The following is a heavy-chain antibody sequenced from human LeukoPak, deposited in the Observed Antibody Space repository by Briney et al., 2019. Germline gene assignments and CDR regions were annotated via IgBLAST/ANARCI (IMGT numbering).Heavy chain of an antibody. CDR1: GFTFSSYS. V-gene: IGHV3-21*01. CDR3: ARAIEGYDSHYYYGMDV. J-gene: IGHJ6*02. D-gene: IGHD5-12*01. CDR2: ISSSSSYI. Sequence: GGSLRLSCAASGFTFSSYSMNWVRQAPGKGLEWVSSISSSSSYIYYADSVKGRFTISRDNAKNSLYLQMNSLRAEDTAVYYCARAIEGYDSHYYYGMDVWGQGTTVTVSS.